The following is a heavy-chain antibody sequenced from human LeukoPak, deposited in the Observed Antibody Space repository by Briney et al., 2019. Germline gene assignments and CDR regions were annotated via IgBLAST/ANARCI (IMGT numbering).Heavy chain of an antibody. CDR1: GFTFSGYA. Sequence: GRSLRLSCAASGFTFSGYAMHWVRQAPGKGLEWVAVISYDGSNKYYADSVKGRFTISRDNSKNTLYLQMNSLRAEDTAVYYCARDLDNWGQGTLVTVSS. V-gene: IGHV3-30-3*01. CDR3: ARDLDN. J-gene: IGHJ4*02. CDR2: ISYDGSNK.